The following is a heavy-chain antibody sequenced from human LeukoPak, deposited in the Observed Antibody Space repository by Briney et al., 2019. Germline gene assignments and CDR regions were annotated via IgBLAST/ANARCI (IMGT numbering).Heavy chain of an antibody. CDR2: IRYDGSNK. CDR3: ARDPVRGVYYYYMDV. Sequence: GGSLRLSCAASGFTFSSYGMHWVRQAPGKGLEWVAFIRYDGSNKYYADSVKGRFTISRDNSKNPLYLQMNSPRAEDTAVYYCARDPVRGVYYYYMDVWGKGTTVTISS. V-gene: IGHV3-30*02. J-gene: IGHJ6*03. CDR1: GFTFSSYG. D-gene: IGHD3-10*02.